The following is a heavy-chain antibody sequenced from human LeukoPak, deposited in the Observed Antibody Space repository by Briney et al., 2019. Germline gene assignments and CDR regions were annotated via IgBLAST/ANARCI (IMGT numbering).Heavy chain of an antibody. Sequence: GASVKVSCKASGGTFSSYAISWVRQAPGQGLEWMGGIIPIFGTANYAQKFQGRVTITADESTSTAYMELSSLRSEDTAVYYCARDGSNYDFWSGYVPHAFDIWGQGTMVTVSS. V-gene: IGHV1-69*13. CDR1: GGTFSSYA. D-gene: IGHD3-3*01. J-gene: IGHJ3*02. CDR3: ARDGSNYDFWSGYVPHAFDI. CDR2: IIPIFGTA.